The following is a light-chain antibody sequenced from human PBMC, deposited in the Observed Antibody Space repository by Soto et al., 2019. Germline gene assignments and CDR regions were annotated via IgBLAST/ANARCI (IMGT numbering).Light chain of an antibody. Sequence: EIVLTQSPATLSLSPGERATLSCRASQSVGKYLAWYQQRPGQAPRLLMFDVSYRATGTPARFSGSGSGTDFTLTISSLEPEDVVVYYCQQRTNWQLTFGGGTRVEIK. CDR1: QSVGKY. CDR3: QQRTNWQLT. V-gene: IGKV3-11*01. J-gene: IGKJ4*01. CDR2: DVS.